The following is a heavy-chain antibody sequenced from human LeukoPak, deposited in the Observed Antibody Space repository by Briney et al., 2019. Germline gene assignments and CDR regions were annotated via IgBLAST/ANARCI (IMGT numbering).Heavy chain of an antibody. J-gene: IGHJ4*02. CDR1: AFRFNIYG. CDR3: ARDQGPVGSYFDY. D-gene: IGHD3-10*01. Sequence: GGSLRLSCAAYAFRFNIYGMHWVRQAPGKGLEWVADIWYDGSDKYYADSVKGRFTISRDNSKNTLYLEMNSLRAEDTAVYYCARDQGPVGSYFDYWGQGTLVTVSS. V-gene: IGHV3-33*01. CDR2: IWYDGSDK.